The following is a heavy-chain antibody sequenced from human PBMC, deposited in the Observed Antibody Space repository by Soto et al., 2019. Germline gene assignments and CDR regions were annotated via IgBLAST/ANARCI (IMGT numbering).Heavy chain of an antibody. CDR1: GGSFSGYY. CDR2: INHSGST. CDR3: ASQRDYGDYGGFDY. D-gene: IGHD4-17*01. Sequence: QVQLQQWGAGLLKPSETLSLTCAVYGGSFSGYYWSWIRQPPGKGLEWIGEINHSGSTNYNPSLTSRVTISVDTSKNQFSLKLSSVTAADTAVYYCASQRDYGDYGGFDYWGQGTLVTVSS. J-gene: IGHJ4*02. V-gene: IGHV4-34*01.